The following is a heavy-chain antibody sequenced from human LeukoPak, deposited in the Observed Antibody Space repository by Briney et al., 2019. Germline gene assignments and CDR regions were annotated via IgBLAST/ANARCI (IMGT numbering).Heavy chain of an antibody. Sequence: SVKVSCKASGGTFSSYAISWVRQAPGQGLEWMGGIIPIFGTANYAQKFQGRVTITADESTSTAYMELSSLRSEDTAVYYCARVSGRTGDFDYWGQGTLVTVSS. CDR1: GGTFSSYA. V-gene: IGHV1-69*01. CDR3: ARVSGRTGDFDY. J-gene: IGHJ4*02. CDR2: IIPIFGTA. D-gene: IGHD6-19*01.